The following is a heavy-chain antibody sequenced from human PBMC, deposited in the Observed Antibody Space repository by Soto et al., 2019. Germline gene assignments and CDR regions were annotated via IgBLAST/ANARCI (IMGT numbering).Heavy chain of an antibody. J-gene: IGHJ6*03. CDR2: IYPGDSDT. V-gene: IGHV5-51*01. CDR3: ARWFGETGNYYYYMDV. Sequence: GESLKISCKGSGYSFTSYWIGWVRQMPGKGLEWMGIIYPGDSDTRYSPSFQGQVTISADKSISTAYLQWSSLKASDTAMYYCARWFGETGNYYYYMDVWGKGTTVTVSS. D-gene: IGHD3-10*01. CDR1: GYSFTSYW.